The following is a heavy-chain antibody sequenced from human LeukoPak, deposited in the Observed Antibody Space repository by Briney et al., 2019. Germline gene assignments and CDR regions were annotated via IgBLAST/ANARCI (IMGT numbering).Heavy chain of an antibody. J-gene: IGHJ5*02. D-gene: IGHD6-19*01. CDR1: GFTFSSYS. CDR2: IGSSSSYI. V-gene: IGHV3-21*01. Sequence: PGGSLRLSCAASGFTFSSYSMNWVRQAPGKGLEWVSSIGSSSSYIYYADSVKGRFTISRDNAKNSLYLQMNSLRAEDTAVYYCARDSRGWYLAHWFDPWGQGTLVTVSS. CDR3: ARDSRGWYLAHWFDP.